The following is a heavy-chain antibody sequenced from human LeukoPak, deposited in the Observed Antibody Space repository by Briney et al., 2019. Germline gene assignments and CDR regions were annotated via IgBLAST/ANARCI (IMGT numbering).Heavy chain of an antibody. CDR3: AKWGDYDILTGYYVSDY. J-gene: IGHJ4*02. Sequence: GGSLRLSCAASGFTFSSYAMHWVRQAPGKGLEWVAVISYDGSNKYYADSVKGRFTISRDNSKNTLYLQMNSLRAEDTAVYYCAKWGDYDILTGYYVSDYWGQGTLVTVSS. CDR1: GFTFSSYA. CDR2: ISYDGSNK. D-gene: IGHD3-9*01. V-gene: IGHV3-30*04.